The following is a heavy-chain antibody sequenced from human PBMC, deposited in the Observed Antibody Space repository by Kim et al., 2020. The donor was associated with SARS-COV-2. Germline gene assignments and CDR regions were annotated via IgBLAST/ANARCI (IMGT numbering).Heavy chain of an antibody. CDR3: AKMGWWWRQTYGMDV. J-gene: IGHJ6*02. CDR1: GFTFSSYA. D-gene: IGHD2-21*01. Sequence: GGSLRLSCAASGFTFSSYAMSWVRQAPGKGLEWVSAISGSGGSTYYADSVKGRFTISRDNSKNTLYLQMNSLRAEDTAVYYCAKMGWWWRQTYGMDVWGQGSTVTVSS. V-gene: IGHV3-23*01. CDR2: ISGSGGST.